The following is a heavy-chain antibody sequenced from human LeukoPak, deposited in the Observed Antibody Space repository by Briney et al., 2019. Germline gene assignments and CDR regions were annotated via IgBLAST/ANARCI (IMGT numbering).Heavy chain of an antibody. D-gene: IGHD3-22*01. CDR3: ARLSDSDSSGYYWGFEY. J-gene: IGHJ4*02. Sequence: SETLSLTCTVSGGSISSYYWSWIRQPPGKGLEWIGYIYYSGSTNYKPSLKSRVTISVDTSKNQFSLKLSSVTAADTAVYYCARLSDSDSSGYYWGFEYWGQGTLVTVSS. CDR2: IYYSGST. CDR1: GGSISSYY. V-gene: IGHV4-59*08.